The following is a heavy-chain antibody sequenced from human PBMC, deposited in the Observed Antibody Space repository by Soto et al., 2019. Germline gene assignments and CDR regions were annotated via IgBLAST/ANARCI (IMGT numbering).Heavy chain of an antibody. J-gene: IGHJ4*02. D-gene: IGHD3-22*01. CDR3: ARDGPTYYYDSSGYYHPFDY. CDR2: INAGNGNT. V-gene: IGHV1-3*01. Sequence: ASVKVSCKASGYTFTSYAMHWVRQAPGQRLEWMGWINAGNGNTKYSQKFQGRVTITRDTSASTAYMELSSLRSEDTAVYYCARDGPTYYYDSSGYYHPFDYWGQGTLVTVSS. CDR1: GYTFTSYA.